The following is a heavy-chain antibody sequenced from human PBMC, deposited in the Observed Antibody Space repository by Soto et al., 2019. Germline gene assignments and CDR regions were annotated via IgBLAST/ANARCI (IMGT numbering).Heavy chain of an antibody. Sequence: GGSLRLSCAASGFTFSSYAMSWVRQAPGKGLEWVSAISGSGGSTYYADSVKGRFTISRDNSKNTLYLQMNSLRAEDTAVYYCAKGGNYDILTGHNYYYYYMDVWGKGTTVTSP. D-gene: IGHD3-9*01. CDR1: GFTFSSYA. J-gene: IGHJ6*03. CDR2: ISGSGGST. CDR3: AKGGNYDILTGHNYYYYYMDV. V-gene: IGHV3-23*01.